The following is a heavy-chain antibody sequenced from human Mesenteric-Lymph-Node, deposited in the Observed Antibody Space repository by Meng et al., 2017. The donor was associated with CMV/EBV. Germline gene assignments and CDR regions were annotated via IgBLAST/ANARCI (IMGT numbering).Heavy chain of an antibody. CDR1: GFTFSTYN. D-gene: IGHD6-6*01. CDR2: ISSSSSTI. V-gene: IGHV3-48*04. J-gene: IGHJ3*02. Sequence: GESLKISCAASGFTFSTYNMNWVRQAPGKGLEWVSYISSSSSTIYYTDSVKGRFTISRDNAKNSPYLQMNSLRAEDTAVYYCARDPETARPPDAFDIWGQGTLVTVSS. CDR3: ARDPETARPPDAFDI.